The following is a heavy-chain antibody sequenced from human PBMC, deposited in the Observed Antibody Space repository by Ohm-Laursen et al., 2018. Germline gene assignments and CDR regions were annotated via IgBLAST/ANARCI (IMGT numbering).Heavy chain of an antibody. CDR2: IYYRSKWYN. J-gene: IGHJ4*02. V-gene: IGHV6-1*01. D-gene: IGHD1-20*01. Sequence: QTLSLTCAISGDIVSGSSVTWNWIRQSPSRGLEWLGRIYYRSKWYNDYAISMKSRIIISADTSKNQFSLQLNSVTPEDTAVYYCARGRNWNDYWGQGTLVTVSS. CDR3: ARGRNWNDY. CDR1: GDIVSGSSVT.